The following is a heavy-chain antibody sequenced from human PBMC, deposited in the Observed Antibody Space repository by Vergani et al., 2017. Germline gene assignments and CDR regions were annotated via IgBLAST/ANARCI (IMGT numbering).Heavy chain of an antibody. CDR2: MNPNSGNT. V-gene: IGHV1-8*01. Sequence: QVQLVQSGAEVKKPGASVKVSCKASGYTFTSYDINWVRQATGQGLEWMGGMNPNSGNTGYAQKFQGRVTMTRNTSISTAYMELSSLRSEDTAVYYCASRFILTCYYKSAGNDAFDIWGQGTMVTVSS. D-gene: IGHD3-9*01. CDR3: ASRFILTCYYKSAGNDAFDI. J-gene: IGHJ3*02. CDR1: GYTFTSYD.